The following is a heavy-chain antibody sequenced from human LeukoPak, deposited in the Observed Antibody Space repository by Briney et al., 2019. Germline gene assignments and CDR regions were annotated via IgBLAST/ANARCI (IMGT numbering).Heavy chain of an antibody. D-gene: IGHD6-13*01. J-gene: IGHJ4*02. Sequence: GGSLRLSCAASGFTFSIYWMHWVRQAPGKGLVWVSSIKSDGSSTTYADSVKGRFTISRDNAKNTLFLQMNSLRAEDTAVYYCARGYSSSWWDWGQGTLVTVSS. V-gene: IGHV3-74*01. CDR2: IKSDGSST. CDR1: GFTFSIYW. CDR3: ARGYSSSWWD.